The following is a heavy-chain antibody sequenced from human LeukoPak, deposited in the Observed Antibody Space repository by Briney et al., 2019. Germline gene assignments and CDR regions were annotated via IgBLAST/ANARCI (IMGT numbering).Heavy chain of an antibody. CDR1: GYSFTSYW. J-gene: IGHJ3*02. CDR3: ARPLDYGRWDAFDI. CDR2: IYPGDSDT. D-gene: IGHD4-17*01. V-gene: IGHV5-51*01. Sequence: GEYLKIYCKCSGYSFTSYWIGWVRQMPGKGLEWMGIIYPGDSDTRYSPSFQGQVTISADKSISTAYLQWSSLKASDTAMYYCARPLDYGRWDAFDIWGQGTMVTVSS.